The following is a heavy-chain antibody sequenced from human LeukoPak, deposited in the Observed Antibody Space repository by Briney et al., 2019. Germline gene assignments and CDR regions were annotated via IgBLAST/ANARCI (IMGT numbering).Heavy chain of an antibody. CDR1: GYTFTSYG. D-gene: IGHD6-19*01. Sequence: ASVKVSCKASGYTFTSYGISWVRQAPGQGLEWMGWISAYNGNTNYAQKLQGRVTMTTDTSTSTAYMELRSLRSDDTAVYYCARSIAVAGTNWFDPWGQGTLVTVSS. CDR3: ARSIAVAGTNWFDP. J-gene: IGHJ5*02. V-gene: IGHV1-18*01. CDR2: ISAYNGNT.